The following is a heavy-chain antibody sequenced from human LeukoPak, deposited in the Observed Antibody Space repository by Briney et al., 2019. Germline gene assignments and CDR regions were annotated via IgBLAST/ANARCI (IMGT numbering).Heavy chain of an antibody. D-gene: IGHD1-7*01. CDR2: INPDGSTR. CDR1: GFTFSASW. J-gene: IGHJ4*02. Sequence: TGGSLRLSCVTSGFTFSASWMSWVRQAPGKGLEWVASINPDGSTRHHVDSVKGRFTISRDNAKKSLSLQMGALRAEDTAVYFCAKLLGTATRYDYRGLGTLVIVSS. CDR3: AKLLGTATRYDY. V-gene: IGHV3-7*01.